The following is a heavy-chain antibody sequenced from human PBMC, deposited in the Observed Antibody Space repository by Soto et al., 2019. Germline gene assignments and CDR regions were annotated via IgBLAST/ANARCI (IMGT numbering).Heavy chain of an antibody. CDR3: ARSQGSSTSLEIYYYYYYGMDV. J-gene: IGHJ6*02. D-gene: IGHD2-2*01. Sequence: QVQLVQSGAEVKKPGSSVKVSCKASGGTFSSYAISWVRQAPGQGLEWMGGIIPIPGTANYAQKFQGRVTITAEESTSTAYMELSSLRSEDTAAYYCARSQGSSTSLEIYYYYYYGMDVWGQGTTVTVSS. CDR1: GGTFSSYA. V-gene: IGHV1-69*01. CDR2: IIPIPGTA.